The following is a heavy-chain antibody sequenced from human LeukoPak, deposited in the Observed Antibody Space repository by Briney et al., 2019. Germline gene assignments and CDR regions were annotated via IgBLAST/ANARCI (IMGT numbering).Heavy chain of an antibody. V-gene: IGHV1-18*01. CDR1: GYTFTSYG. CDR2: TSAYNGNT. J-gene: IGHJ4*02. D-gene: IGHD2-2*01. Sequence: GASVKVSCKASGYTFTSYGISWVRQAPGQGLEWIGWTSAYNGNTNYSQKLQGRVTMTTDTSTSTAYMELRSLRSDDTAVYYCARDPGYCSSTSCLPGAPIDYWGQGTLVTVSS. CDR3: ARDPGYCSSTSCLPGAPIDY.